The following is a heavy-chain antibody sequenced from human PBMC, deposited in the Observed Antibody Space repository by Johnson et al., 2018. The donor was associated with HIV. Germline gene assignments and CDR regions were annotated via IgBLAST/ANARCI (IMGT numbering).Heavy chain of an antibody. J-gene: IGHJ3*02. CDR1: GFTFSNYG. D-gene: IGHD3-3*01. CDR2: ISYDGSNK. Sequence: QVQLVESGGGVVQPGRSLRLSCAASGFTFSNYGMAWVRQAPGKGLEWVTVISYDGSNKYYADSVKGRFTISRDNSKNTLYLQMNSLRAEETAVYYCAKGDFGVFKNPLDMWGQGTIVTVSS. CDR3: AKGDFGVFKNPLDM. V-gene: IGHV3-30*18.